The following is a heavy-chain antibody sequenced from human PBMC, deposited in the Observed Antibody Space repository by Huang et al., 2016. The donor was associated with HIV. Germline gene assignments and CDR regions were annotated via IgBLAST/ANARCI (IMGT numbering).Heavy chain of an antibody. CDR1: GFDFSSYG. Sequence: EVELVESGGGLVKPGGSLRLSVAASGFDFSSYGMNWVRQAPGKGLEWVAFIGSDSSYIYYADAVKGRVTISRDNAKSSIYLQLDSLRAEDTAVYYCAYQQWLVGGLNHWGQGTLVVVSS. CDR3: AYQQWLVGGLNH. J-gene: IGHJ5*02. D-gene: IGHD6-19*01. V-gene: IGHV3-21*02. CDR2: IGSDSSYI.